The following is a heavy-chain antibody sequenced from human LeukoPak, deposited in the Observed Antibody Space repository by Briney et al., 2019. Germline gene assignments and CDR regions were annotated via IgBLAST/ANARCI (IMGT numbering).Heavy chain of an antibody. V-gene: IGHV3-30*02. J-gene: IGHJ4*02. D-gene: IGHD1-1*01. CDR2: IQYDDSEE. CDR3: AREGGTIEIGEFDY. CDR1: GFAFHFRVPG. Sequence: HPGGALRPPWLASGFAFHFRVPGIRWVRPAPGKGLGWVAFIQYDDSEESYADSLKGRCTTSRDNSKKTVSLQINSLRAEDTGVYYCAREGGTIEIGEFDYWGQGTLVTVSS.